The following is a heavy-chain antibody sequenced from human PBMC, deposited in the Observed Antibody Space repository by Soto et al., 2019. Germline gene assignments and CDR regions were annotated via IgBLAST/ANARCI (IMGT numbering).Heavy chain of an antibody. CDR3: AKEDPSGGYSLDY. D-gene: IGHD1-26*01. CDR1: GFTFSGYG. CDR2: ISYYGTNE. J-gene: IGHJ4*02. Sequence: AGGALRLYCDASGFTFSGYGMPWVRQAPGKGLEWVAVISYYGTNEYYEDSVKGRFTISRDNSKNTLYLQMNSLRIEDTAVYFCAKEDPSGGYSLDYWGQGSQVPVSS. V-gene: IGHV3-30*18.